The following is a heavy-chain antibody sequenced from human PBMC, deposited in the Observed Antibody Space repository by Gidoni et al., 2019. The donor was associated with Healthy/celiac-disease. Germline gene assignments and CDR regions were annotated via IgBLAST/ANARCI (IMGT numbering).Heavy chain of an antibody. Sequence: EVQLLESGGGLVQPGGSLRLSCAASGFTFSSYAMSWVRQAPGKGLEWVSAISGSGGSTYYADSVKGRFTISRDNSKNTLYLQMNSLRAEDTAVYYCAKVSHKILEYYYDSSGYSPRWMDVWGQGTTVTVSS. D-gene: IGHD3-22*01. J-gene: IGHJ6*02. CDR3: AKVSHKILEYYYDSSGYSPRWMDV. V-gene: IGHV3-23*01. CDR1: GFTFSSYA. CDR2: ISGSGGST.